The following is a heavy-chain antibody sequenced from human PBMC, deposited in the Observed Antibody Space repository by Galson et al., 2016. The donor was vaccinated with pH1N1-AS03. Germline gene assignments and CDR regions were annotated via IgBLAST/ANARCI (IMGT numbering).Heavy chain of an antibody. Sequence: SLRLSCAASGFIFSTYAMSWVRQAQGKGLEWVSSISGSGGDTYYGDSVEGRFTISRDNSRNTLYLQMNSLRAEDAAIYYCARRSPWESYYFDYWGQGTLVTVSS. D-gene: IGHD3-16*01. V-gene: IGHV3-23*01. J-gene: IGHJ4*02. CDR2: ISGSGGDT. CDR3: ARRSPWESYYFDY. CDR1: GFIFSTYA.